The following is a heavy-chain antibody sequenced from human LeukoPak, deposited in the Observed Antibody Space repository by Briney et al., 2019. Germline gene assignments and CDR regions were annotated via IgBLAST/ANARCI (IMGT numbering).Heavy chain of an antibody. Sequence: GGSLRLSCAASGFTFSNAWMSWVRQAPGQGLEWVGRIRSKTDGGTTDNAAPVKGRFTISRDNSKNTLYLQMNSLRAEDTAVYYCAKDSFSTPPEHRPTLTGWFDPWGQGTLVTVSS. CDR1: GFTFSNAW. J-gene: IGHJ5*02. D-gene: IGHD2/OR15-2a*01. CDR3: AKDSFSTPPEHRPTLTGWFDP. V-gene: IGHV3-15*01. CDR2: IRSKTDGGTT.